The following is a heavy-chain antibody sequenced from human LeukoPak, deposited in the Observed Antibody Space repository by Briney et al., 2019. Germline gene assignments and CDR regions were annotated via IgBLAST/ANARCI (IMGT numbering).Heavy chain of an antibody. D-gene: IGHD3-22*01. CDR1: GYTFTGYY. CDR2: INPNSGGT. Sequence: GASVKVSXKASGYTFTGYYMHWVRQAPGQGLEWMGWINPNSGGTNYAQKFQGRVTMTRDTSISTAYMELSRLRSDDTAVYYCARADGYYDSSGYYYFLDYWGQGTLVTVSS. V-gene: IGHV1-2*02. J-gene: IGHJ4*02. CDR3: ARADGYYDSSGYYYFLDY.